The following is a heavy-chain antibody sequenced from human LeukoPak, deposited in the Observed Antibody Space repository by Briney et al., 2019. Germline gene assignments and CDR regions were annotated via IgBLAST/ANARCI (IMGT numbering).Heavy chain of an antibody. CDR3: VRAPRDSSTMLDY. CDR2: INPNDGST. V-gene: IGHV1-46*01. J-gene: IGHJ4*02. Sequence: ASVKVSCKASGYTFTTYWIQWVRQAPGQGLEWVALINPNDGSTTYAHKFQGRVTMTRDTSTSTVYMDLSRLTSEDTAVYYCVRAPRDSSTMLDYWGRGTLVTVSS. CDR1: GYTFTTYW. D-gene: IGHD6-13*01.